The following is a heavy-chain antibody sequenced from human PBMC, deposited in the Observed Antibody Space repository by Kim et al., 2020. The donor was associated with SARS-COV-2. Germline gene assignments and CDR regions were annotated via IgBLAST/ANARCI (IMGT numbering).Heavy chain of an antibody. J-gene: IGHJ4*02. Sequence: GGSLRLSCVASGFTFSNYGMHWVRQAPSKGLEWVAVIWYDGTVKDSADSVRGRYSISRDDAKNTLFLHLDSLRVEDTAVYYCARVSSNDFWSAYNDYWGQGTLVTVSS. CDR3: ARVSSNDFWSAYNDY. D-gene: IGHD3-3*01. V-gene: IGHV3-33*01. CDR2: IWYDGTVK. CDR1: GFTFSNYG.